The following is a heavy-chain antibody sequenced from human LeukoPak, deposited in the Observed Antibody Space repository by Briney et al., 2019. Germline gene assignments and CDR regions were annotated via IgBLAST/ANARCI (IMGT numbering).Heavy chain of an antibody. Sequence: PSETLSLTCTVSGGSISSGSYYWGWIRQPPGKGLEWIGSIYYSGSTYYNPSLKSRVTISVDTSKNQFSLKLSSVTAADTAVYYCARHRGEWELPYYFDYWGQGTLVTVSS. CDR2: IYYSGST. CDR3: ARHRGEWELPYYFDY. CDR1: GGSISSGSYY. V-gene: IGHV4-39*01. D-gene: IGHD1-26*01. J-gene: IGHJ4*02.